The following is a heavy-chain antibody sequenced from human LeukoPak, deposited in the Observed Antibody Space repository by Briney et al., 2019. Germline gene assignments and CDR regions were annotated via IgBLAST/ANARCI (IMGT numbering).Heavy chain of an antibody. CDR1: GYTFTGYY. J-gene: IGHJ5*02. V-gene: IGHV1-2*02. CDR3: ASLGQVVVTPRNAVSA. CDR2: INPNSGGT. D-gene: IGHD4-23*01. Sequence: ASVKVSCKASGYTFTGYYMPWVRQAPGQGLEWMGWINPNSGGTNYAQKFQGRVAMTRDTSISTAYMELSRLRSDDTAVYYCASLGQVVVTPRNAVSAWGQRTLVTVSS.